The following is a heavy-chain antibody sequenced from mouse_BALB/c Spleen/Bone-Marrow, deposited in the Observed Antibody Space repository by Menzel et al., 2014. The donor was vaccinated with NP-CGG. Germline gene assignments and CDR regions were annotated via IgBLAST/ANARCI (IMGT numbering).Heavy chain of an antibody. CDR1: GYTFTIYY. D-gene: IGHD1-1*01. CDR3: ARGSSFDY. V-gene: IGHV1S56*01. CDR2: IYPGNVNT. Sequence: QVQLKESGPELVKPGASVRISCKASGYTFTIYYIHWVKQRPGQGLEWIGWIYPGNVNTKYNEKFKGKATLTADKSSNTAYMQLSSLTSEDSAVYFCARGSSFDYWGQGTTLTVSS. J-gene: IGHJ2*01.